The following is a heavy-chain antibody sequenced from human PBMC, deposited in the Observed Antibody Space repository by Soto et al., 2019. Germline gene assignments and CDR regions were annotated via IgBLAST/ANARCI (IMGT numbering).Heavy chain of an antibody. CDR3: ARFSDDYYFWGGYLNWFSP. CDR1: GYTFTSYG. V-gene: IGHV1-18*01. J-gene: IGHJ5*02. D-gene: IGHD3-3*01. CDR2: ISAYNGNT. Sequence: GASVKVSCKASGYTFTSYGISWVRQAPGQGLEWMGWISAYNGNTNYAQKLQGRVTMTTDTSTSTAYMELRSLRSDDTAVYYCARFSDDYYFWGGYLNWFSPWGQGTLVTVSS.